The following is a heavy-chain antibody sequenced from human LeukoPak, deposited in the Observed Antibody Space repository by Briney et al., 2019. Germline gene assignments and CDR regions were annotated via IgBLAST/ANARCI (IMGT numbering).Heavy chain of an antibody. D-gene: IGHD6-6*01. CDR1: GGSFSGYY. V-gene: IGHV4-34*01. Sequence: SETLSLTCAVYGGSFSGYYWSWIRQPPGKGLEWIGEINRSGSTNYNPSLKSRVTISVDTSKNQFSLKLSSVTAADTAVYYCARGRAARGFDYWGQGTLVTVSS. CDR2: INRSGST. CDR3: ARGRAARGFDY. J-gene: IGHJ4*02.